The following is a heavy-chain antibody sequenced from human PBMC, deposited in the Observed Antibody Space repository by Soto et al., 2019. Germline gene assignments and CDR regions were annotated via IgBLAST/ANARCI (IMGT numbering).Heavy chain of an antibody. D-gene: IGHD4-17*01. Sequence: VAPVKVSCKASGGTFSSYAISWVRQAPGQGLEWMGGIIPIFGTANYAQKFQGRVTITADESTSTAYMELSSLRSEDTAVYYCARTMTTVTAYYYYGMDVWGQGTTVTVSS. V-gene: IGHV1-69*13. CDR2: IIPIFGTA. J-gene: IGHJ6*02. CDR3: ARTMTTVTAYYYYGMDV. CDR1: GGTFSSYA.